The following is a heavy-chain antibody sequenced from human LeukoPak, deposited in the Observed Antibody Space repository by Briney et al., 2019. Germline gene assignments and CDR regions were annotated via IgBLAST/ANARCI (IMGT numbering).Heavy chain of an antibody. Sequence: YSGTTNYNPSLKSRVTISVDTSKNQFSLKLSSVTAADTAVYYCARAAYDSSGYSASRYFQHWGQGTLVTVSS. D-gene: IGHD3-22*01. CDR2: YSGTT. CDR3: ARAAYDSSGYSASRYFQH. V-gene: IGHV4-59*01. J-gene: IGHJ1*01.